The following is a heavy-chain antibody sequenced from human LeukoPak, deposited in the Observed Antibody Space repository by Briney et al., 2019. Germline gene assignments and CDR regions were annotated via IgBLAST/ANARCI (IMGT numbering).Heavy chain of an antibody. J-gene: IGHJ6*03. V-gene: IGHV3-11*01. CDR1: GFTFKDYY. CDR2: ISGSGDIT. CDR3: ARDALDSSGFYLRCYYYMDV. Sequence: GGSLRLSCAASGFTFKDYYMSWIRQAPGKGLEWVSYISGSGDITDYADSVKGRFTISRDNAKKSLYLQMDNLRADDTAFYYCARDALDSSGFYLRCYYYMDVWGKGTTVTISS. D-gene: IGHD3-22*01.